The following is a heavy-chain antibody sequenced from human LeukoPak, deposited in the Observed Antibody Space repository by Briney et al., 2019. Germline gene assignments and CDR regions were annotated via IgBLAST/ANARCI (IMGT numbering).Heavy chain of an antibody. J-gene: IGHJ2*01. CDR3: ATDHASPPSYWYFDL. CDR2: ITAYNGNT. CDR1: GYTFTSYG. Sequence: GASVKVSCKASGYTFTSYGISWVRQAPGQGLEWMGWITAYNGNTNYAQKLQGRVTMTTDTSTSTAYMELSSLRSEDTAVYYCATDHASPPSYWYFDLWGRGTLVTVSS. V-gene: IGHV1-18*01.